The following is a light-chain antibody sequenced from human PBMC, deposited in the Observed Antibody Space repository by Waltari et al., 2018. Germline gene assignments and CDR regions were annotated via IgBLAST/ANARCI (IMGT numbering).Light chain of an antibody. CDR2: DVT. V-gene: IGLV2-8*01. CDR3: SSYAGNNIRV. CDR1: SSDIGASNF. J-gene: IGLJ2*01. Sequence: QSALTQPPSASGSPGQSVTISCTGTSSDIGASNFVSWYQQHPGKAPKLMIYDVTKQPSGVPDRFSGSKSGNTAALTVSGLQADDEADYYCSSYAGNNIRVFGGGTKVTVL.